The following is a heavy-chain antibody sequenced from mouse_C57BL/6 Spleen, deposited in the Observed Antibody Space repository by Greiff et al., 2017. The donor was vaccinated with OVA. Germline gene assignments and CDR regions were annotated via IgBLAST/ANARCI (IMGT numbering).Heavy chain of an antibody. D-gene: IGHD4-1*02. Sequence: VQLQQSGAELVKPGASVKLSCKASGYTFTEYTIHWVKQRSGQGLEWIGCFYPGSGSLTYNEKFKDKATLTADKSASTVYMELSRLTSEDSAVYFCARHTNWERNYFDDWCQGTTLTGS. CDR2: FYPGSGSL. CDR1: GYTFTEYT. J-gene: IGHJ2*01. CDR3: ARHTNWERNYFDD. V-gene: IGHV1-62-2*01.